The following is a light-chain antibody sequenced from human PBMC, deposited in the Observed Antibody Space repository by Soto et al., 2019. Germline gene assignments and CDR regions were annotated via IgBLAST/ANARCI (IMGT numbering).Light chain of an antibody. CDR1: GSDVGGYNH. CDR2: EVR. J-gene: IGLJ1*01. V-gene: IGLV2-14*01. CDR3: SSYTSSTTYV. Sequence: QSVLTQPASVSGSPGQSITISCTGTGSDVGGYNHVSWYQQHPGKAPKLMIYEVRNRPSGVSNRFSGSKSGNTAYLTISGLQADDEADYYCSSYTSSTTYVFGTGTKLTVL.